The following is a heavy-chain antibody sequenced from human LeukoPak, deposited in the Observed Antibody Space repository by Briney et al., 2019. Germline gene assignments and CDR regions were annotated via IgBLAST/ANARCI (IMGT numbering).Heavy chain of an antibody. CDR1: GYTFTSYD. D-gene: IGHD2-21*01. J-gene: IGHJ3*02. Sequence: GASVKVSCKASGYTFTSYDINWVRQATGQGLEWMGWMNPNSGNTGYAQKFQGRVTITRNTSISTAYMELSSLRSEDTAVYYCAKDQVISGSEASDIWGQGTVATVSS. CDR2: MNPNSGNT. CDR3: AKDQVISGSEASDI. V-gene: IGHV1-8*03.